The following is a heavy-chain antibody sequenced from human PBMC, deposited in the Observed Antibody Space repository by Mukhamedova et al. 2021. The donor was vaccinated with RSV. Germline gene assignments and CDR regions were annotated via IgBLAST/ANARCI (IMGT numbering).Heavy chain of an antibody. CDR2: VKQDGSEK. CDR3: ASQANYGYHYY. J-gene: IGHJ4*02. V-gene: IGHV3-7*01. D-gene: IGHD5-18*01. Sequence: VRQAPGKGLEWVANVKQDGSEKYYVDSVRGRFSISRDNAKRSLDLQMNSLRAEDTAVYYCASQANYGYHYYWGQGTLVTGSS.